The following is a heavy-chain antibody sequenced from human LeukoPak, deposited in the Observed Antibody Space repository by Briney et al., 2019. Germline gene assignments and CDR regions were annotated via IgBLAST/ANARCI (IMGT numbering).Heavy chain of an antibody. Sequence: LPGGSLRLSCAASGFTFSSYAMSWVRQAPGKGLEWVSAISGSGGSTYYADSVKGRFTISRDNSKNTLYLQMNSLRAEDTAVYYCAKDDYSGGWYGNYNAFDIWGQGTMVTVSS. CDR3: AKDDYSGGWYGNYNAFDI. V-gene: IGHV3-23*01. CDR1: GFTFSSYA. D-gene: IGHD6-19*01. J-gene: IGHJ3*02. CDR2: ISGSGGST.